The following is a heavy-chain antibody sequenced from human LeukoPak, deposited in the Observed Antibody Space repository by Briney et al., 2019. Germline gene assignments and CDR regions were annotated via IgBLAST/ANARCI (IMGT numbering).Heavy chain of an antibody. Sequence: ASVKVSCKVSGYTLTELSMHWVRQAPGKGLEWMGGFDPEDGETIYAQKFQGRVTMTEDTSTDTAYMELSSLRSEDPAVYYCATWRYYGSGSAFDYWGQGTLVTVSS. D-gene: IGHD3-10*01. CDR1: GYTLTELS. CDR2: FDPEDGET. J-gene: IGHJ4*02. V-gene: IGHV1-24*01. CDR3: ATWRYYGSGSAFDY.